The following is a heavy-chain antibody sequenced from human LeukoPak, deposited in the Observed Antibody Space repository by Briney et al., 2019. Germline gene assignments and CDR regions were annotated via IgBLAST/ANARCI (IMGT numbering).Heavy chain of an antibody. J-gene: IGHJ4*02. V-gene: IGHV5-51*01. D-gene: IGHD5-24*01. Sequence: GESLKISCKGSGYSFTSYWIGWVRQMPGKGLEWMGIIYPGDSDTRYSPFFQDQVTISADKSISTAYLQWSSLKASDTAMYYCARIPLDGYNFFDYWGQGTLVTVSS. CDR2: IYPGDSDT. CDR1: GYSFTSYW. CDR3: ARIPLDGYNFFDY.